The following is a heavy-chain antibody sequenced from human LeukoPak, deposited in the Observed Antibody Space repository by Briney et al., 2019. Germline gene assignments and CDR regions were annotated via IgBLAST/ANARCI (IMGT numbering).Heavy chain of an antibody. D-gene: IGHD1-7*01. CDR2: IKQDGSEK. J-gene: IGHJ4*02. V-gene: IGHV3-7*01. CDR1: GFTFSSYW. Sequence: GGSLRLSCAASGFTFSSYWMSWVRQAPGKGLEWVANIKQDGSEKYYADSVKGRFTISRDNSKNTLYLQMNSLGPEDTAMYYCAKVRVVFNWNYAYYFDYWGQGTLVTVSS. CDR3: AKVRVVFNWNYAYYFDY.